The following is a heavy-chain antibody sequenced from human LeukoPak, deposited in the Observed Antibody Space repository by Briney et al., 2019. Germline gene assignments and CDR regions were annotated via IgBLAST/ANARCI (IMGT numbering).Heavy chain of an antibody. CDR1: GGSISSGDYY. Sequence: TLSLTCTVSGGSISSGDYYWSWIRRPPGKGLAWIGYIYYSGSTYYNPSLKSRVTISVDTSKNQFSLKLSSVTAADTAVYYCARGRVVPAAHAFDIWGQGTMVTVSS. CDR2: IYYSGST. CDR3: ARGRVVPAAHAFDI. J-gene: IGHJ3*02. V-gene: IGHV4-30-4*08. D-gene: IGHD2-2*01.